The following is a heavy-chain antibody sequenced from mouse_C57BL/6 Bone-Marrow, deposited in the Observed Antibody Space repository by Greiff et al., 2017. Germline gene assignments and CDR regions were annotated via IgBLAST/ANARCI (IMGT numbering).Heavy chain of an antibody. CDR3: ASPYGSSYWYFDV. V-gene: IGHV1-81*01. J-gene: IGHJ1*03. CDR1: GYTFTSYG. D-gene: IGHD1-1*01. CDR2: IYPRSGNT. Sequence: QVHVKQSGAELARPGASVKLSCKASGYTFTSYGISWVKQRTGQGLEWIGEIYPRSGNTYYNEKFKGKATLTADKSSSTAYMELRSLTSEDSAVYFCASPYGSSYWYFDVWGTGTTVTGSS.